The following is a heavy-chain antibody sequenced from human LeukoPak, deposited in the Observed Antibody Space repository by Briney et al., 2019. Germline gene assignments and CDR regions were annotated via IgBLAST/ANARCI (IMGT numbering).Heavy chain of an antibody. Sequence: GGSLRLSCAASGFTFSTYGMHWVRQAPGKGLEWVAVISSDGIHRYYADSVRGRFTISRDNSENTLYLLMNSLRAEDTAVYYCARDSAGNTMNLYYWGQGTLVTVSS. CDR2: ISSDGIHR. D-gene: IGHD3-22*01. V-gene: IGHV3-30*03. CDR3: ARDSAGNTMNLYY. CDR1: GFTFSTYG. J-gene: IGHJ4*02.